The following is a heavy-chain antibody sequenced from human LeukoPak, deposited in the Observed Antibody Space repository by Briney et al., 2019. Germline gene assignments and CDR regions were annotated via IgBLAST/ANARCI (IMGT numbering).Heavy chain of an antibody. CDR2: INPSGGST. V-gene: IGHV1-46*01. CDR3: ARDGRGDYYDSSGYPFDY. D-gene: IGHD3-22*01. Sequence: ASVKVSCKASGYTFTSYYLHWVRQAPGQGLEWMGIINPSGGSTSYAQKFQGRVTMTRDTSTSTVYMELSSLRSEDTAVYYCARDGRGDYYDSSGYPFDYWGQGTLVTVSS. J-gene: IGHJ4*02. CDR1: GYTFTSYY.